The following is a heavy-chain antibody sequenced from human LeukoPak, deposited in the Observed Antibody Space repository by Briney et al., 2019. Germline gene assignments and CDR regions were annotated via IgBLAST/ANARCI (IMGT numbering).Heavy chain of an antibody. V-gene: IGHV5-51*01. CDR2: ICPGDSVT. CDR1: GYSLTSYW. J-gene: IGHJ5*02. CDR3: SSSQSGSLTPGVCFYR. Sequence: NAGESLKISCKGSGYSLTSYWIGWVRPMPEKGLEWMGIICPGDSVTRYSPSLQGQVTIPAGKSISTAYLQWSSQKAADTAMYYCSSSQSGSLTPGVCFYRWGQGTLVTVSS. D-gene: IGHD1-26*01.